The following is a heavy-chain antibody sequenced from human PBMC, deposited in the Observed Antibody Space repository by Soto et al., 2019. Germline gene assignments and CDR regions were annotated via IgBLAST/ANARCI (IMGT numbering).Heavy chain of an antibody. CDR3: ARESRNRSGGSCYFLPGIDY. CDR1: GASISGYH. J-gene: IGHJ4*01. Sequence: SETLSLTCTVSGASISGYHWSWIRQFPGKGLECLGYISYSGATNYNPSLKSRVTMSIDTSKNQFSLQLNSVTAADTAVYYCARESRNRSGGSCYFLPGIDYWGLGTLVTV. D-gene: IGHD2-15*01. CDR2: ISYSGAT. V-gene: IGHV4-4*08.